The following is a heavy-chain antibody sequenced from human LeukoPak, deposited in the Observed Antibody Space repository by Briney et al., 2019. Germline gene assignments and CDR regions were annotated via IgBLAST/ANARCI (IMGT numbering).Heavy chain of an antibody. D-gene: IGHD3-22*01. V-gene: IGHV1-18*01. Sequence: GASVKVSCKASGYTFTSYGISWVRQAPGQGLEWMGWISAYNGNTNYAQKLQGRVTMTTDTSTSTAYMELRSLRSDDTAVYYCARDHPGHYVSSGCYVHWGQGTLVTVSS. CDR3: ARDHPGHYVSSGCYVH. J-gene: IGHJ4*02. CDR2: ISAYNGNT. CDR1: GYTFTSYG.